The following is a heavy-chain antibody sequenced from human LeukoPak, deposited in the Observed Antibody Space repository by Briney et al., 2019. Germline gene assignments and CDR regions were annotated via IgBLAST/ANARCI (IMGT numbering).Heavy chain of an antibody. Sequence: GGSLRLSCAASGFTFTSYSMHWVRQAPGKGLEWVALISYDGSHKYYAGSVKGRFTISRDNSKNTLYLQMNSLRAEDTAMYFCAKEPNSSGDNWFDPWGQGTLVTVSS. CDR1: GFTFTSYS. D-gene: IGHD3-22*01. V-gene: IGHV3-30*01. CDR2: ISYDGSHK. CDR3: AKEPNSSGDNWFDP. J-gene: IGHJ5*02.